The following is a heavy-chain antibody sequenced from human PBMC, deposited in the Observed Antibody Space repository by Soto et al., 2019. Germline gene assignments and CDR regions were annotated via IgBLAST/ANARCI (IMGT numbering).Heavy chain of an antibody. Sequence: PSETLSLTCTVSGGSISSSSYYWGWIRQPPGKGLEWIGSIYYSGSTYYNPSLKSRVTISVDTSKNQFSLKLSSATAADTAVYYCARGLNIDAFDIWGQGTMVTVSS. CDR3: ARGLNIDAFDI. J-gene: IGHJ3*02. CDR1: GGSISSSSYY. V-gene: IGHV4-39*01. CDR2: IYYSGST.